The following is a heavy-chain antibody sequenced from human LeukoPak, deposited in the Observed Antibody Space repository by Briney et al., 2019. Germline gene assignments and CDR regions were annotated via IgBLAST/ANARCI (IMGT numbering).Heavy chain of an antibody. Sequence: ASVKVSCKASGYTFTSYYMHWVRQAPGQGLEWMGIINPSGGSTSYAQKFQGRVTMTRDTSTSTVYMELSSLRSEDTAVYYCARDLYYYDSSGYEDFDYWGQGTLVTVSS. CDR3: ARDLYYYDSSGYEDFDY. CDR1: GYTFTSYY. CDR2: INPSGGST. D-gene: IGHD3-22*01. V-gene: IGHV1-46*01. J-gene: IGHJ4*02.